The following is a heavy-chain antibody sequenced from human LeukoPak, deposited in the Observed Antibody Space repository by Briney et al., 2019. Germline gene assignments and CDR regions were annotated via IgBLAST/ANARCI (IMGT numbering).Heavy chain of an antibody. J-gene: IGHJ4*02. CDR2: ISSSSSTI. CDR1: GFTFSSYS. D-gene: IGHD6-19*01. Sequence: GGSLRLSCAASGFTFSSYSVNWVRQAPGKGLEWVSYISSSSSTIYYADSVKGRFTISRDNAKNSLYLQMNSLRAEDTAVYYCARENEVAGINYWGQGTLVTVSS. CDR3: ARENEVAGINY. V-gene: IGHV3-48*01.